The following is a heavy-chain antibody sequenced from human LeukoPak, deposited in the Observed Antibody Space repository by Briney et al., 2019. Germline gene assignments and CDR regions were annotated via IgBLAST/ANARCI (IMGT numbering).Heavy chain of an antibody. CDR2: INHSGST. CDR3: AREEQLVFDY. J-gene: IGHJ4*02. D-gene: IGHD6-6*01. V-gene: IGHV4-34*01. CDR1: GGSFSGHY. Sequence: SETLSLTCAVYGGSFSGHYWSWIRQPPGKGLEWIGEINHSGSTNYNPSLKSQVTISVDTSKNQFSLKLSSVTAADTAVYYCAREEQLVFDYWGQGTLVTISS.